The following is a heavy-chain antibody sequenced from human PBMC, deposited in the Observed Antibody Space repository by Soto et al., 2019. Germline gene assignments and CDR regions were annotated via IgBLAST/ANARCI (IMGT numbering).Heavy chain of an antibody. CDR3: ATLLSASCGGDCPMADS. V-gene: IGHV1-69*02. Sequence: QVQLVQSGAEVKKPGSSVKVSCKASGGTFSSYTISWVRQAPGQGLEWMGRIIPILGIANYAQKCQGRVTITADKSTSTAYMELSSLRSDAPAVYYCATLLSASCGGDCPMADSWGQGTLVTVSS. J-gene: IGHJ4*02. CDR2: IIPILGIA. D-gene: IGHD2-21*02. CDR1: GGTFSSYT.